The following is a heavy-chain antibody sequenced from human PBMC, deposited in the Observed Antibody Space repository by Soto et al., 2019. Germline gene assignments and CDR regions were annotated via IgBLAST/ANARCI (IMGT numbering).Heavy chain of an antibody. Sequence: SETLPLTCTVSGRPVSSGGYYWTWIPQFPGKGLEWIGYIYHIGSPSYNPSLKSRLSMSLDASKNQFSLNLTSVTAADTAIYYCVRDRALDSSGHWFDSWGQGTLVTVSS. CDR2: IYHIGSP. CDR1: GRPVSSGGYY. V-gene: IGHV4-31*03. D-gene: IGHD6-19*01. CDR3: VRDRALDSSGHWFDS. J-gene: IGHJ5*01.